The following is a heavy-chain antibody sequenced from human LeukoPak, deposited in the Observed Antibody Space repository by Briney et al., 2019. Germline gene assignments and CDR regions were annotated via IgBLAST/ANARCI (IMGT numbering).Heavy chain of an antibody. V-gene: IGHV2-5*01. CDR3: AHKRRGSGSFTM. D-gene: IGHD3-10*01. CDR2: TYWNSDK. CDR1: GFSLNTIGVG. Sequence: SGPTLVNPTQTLTLTCTFSGFSLNTIGVGVAWIRQPPGKALDWLAVTYWNSDKSYSPSLKNRLTITKDTSKNQVVLIMSNMDPVDTATYYCAHKRRGSGSFTMWGQGTLVTVSS. J-gene: IGHJ4*02.